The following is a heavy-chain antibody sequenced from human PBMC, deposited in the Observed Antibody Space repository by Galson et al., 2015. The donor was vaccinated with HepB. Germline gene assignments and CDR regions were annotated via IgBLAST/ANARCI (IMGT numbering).Heavy chain of an antibody. CDR1: GFIFSDYY. J-gene: IGHJ3*02. CDR3: ARDRWVIIPTFNAFDI. CDR2: ISNSGNTI. V-gene: IGHV3-11*01. D-gene: IGHD3-22*01. Sequence: SLRLSCAASGFIFSDYYMSWIRQAPGKRLEWVSHISNSGNTIYYEDSVKGRFPISRENAKNSLYLQMNSLRAEDTAVYYCARDRWVIIPTFNAFDIWGRGTMVTVSS.